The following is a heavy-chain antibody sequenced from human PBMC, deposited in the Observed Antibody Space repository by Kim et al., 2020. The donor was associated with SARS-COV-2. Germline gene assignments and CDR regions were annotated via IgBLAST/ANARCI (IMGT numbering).Heavy chain of an antibody. CDR2: IHYTGTT. CDR3: ARFGTLVRGVNGYYFDY. Sequence: SETLSLTCTVSGGSISGYYWSWIRQPPGKGLEWIAYIHYTGTTNYSPSLKSRVTISVDTSKNQFALKLSSVTAADTAVYYCARFGTLVRGVNGYYFDYWGEGTLVTVSS. D-gene: IGHD3-10*01. CDR1: GGSISGYY. V-gene: IGHV4-59*13. J-gene: IGHJ4*02.